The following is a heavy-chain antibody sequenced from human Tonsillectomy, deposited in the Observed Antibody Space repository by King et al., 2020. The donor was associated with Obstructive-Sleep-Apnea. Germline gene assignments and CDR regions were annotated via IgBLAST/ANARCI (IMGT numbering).Heavy chain of an antibody. V-gene: IGHV3-30*03. Sequence: VQLVESGGGVVQPGRSLRLSCAASGFTFSSYGMHWVRQAPGKGLEWVAVISYDGSKKYYADSVKGRFTVSRANSKNTLYLQMNSLRAEDTAVYYCARDLSGHYSIDYWGQGTLVTVSS. D-gene: IGHD1-26*01. CDR1: GFTFSSYG. J-gene: IGHJ4*02. CDR2: ISYDGSKK. CDR3: ARDLSGHYSIDY.